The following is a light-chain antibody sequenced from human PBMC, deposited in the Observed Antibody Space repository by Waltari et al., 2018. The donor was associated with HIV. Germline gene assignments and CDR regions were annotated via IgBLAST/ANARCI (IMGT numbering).Light chain of an antibody. V-gene: IGKV3-11*01. CDR2: DAS. CDR1: QSVSSF. Sequence: EIVLTQSPATLSLSLGARATLSCRASQSVSSFLAWFQQKPGQAPRLLISDASTRATGIPARFSGSGSGTDFTLTISSLEPEDFAVYYCQQRSDWPRLTLGGGTKVEIK. J-gene: IGKJ4*01. CDR3: QQRSDWPRLT.